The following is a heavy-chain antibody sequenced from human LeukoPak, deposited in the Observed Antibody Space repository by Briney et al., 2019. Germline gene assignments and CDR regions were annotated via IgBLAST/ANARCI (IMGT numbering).Heavy chain of an antibody. D-gene: IGHD2-21*01. CDR1: GFTFSSSW. V-gene: IGHV3-7*01. J-gene: IGHJ3*02. Sequence: GGSLRLSCVVSGFTFSSSWMTWVRQAPGEGLEGVANIKQDGSEKLYVDSVKGRFTISRDNAKNSVYLQMNSLRAEDTAVYYCAREPGIGYAFDIWGQGTMVTVSS. CDR2: IKQDGSEK. CDR3: AREPGIGYAFDI.